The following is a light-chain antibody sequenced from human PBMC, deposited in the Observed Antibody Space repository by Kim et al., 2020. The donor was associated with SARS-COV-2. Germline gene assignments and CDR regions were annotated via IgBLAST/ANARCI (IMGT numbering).Light chain of an antibody. CDR3: QHGA. Sequence: DIQMTQSPSTLSASVGDRVTITCRASQSISSWLAWYQQKPGRAPKLLIYKTSSLQSGVPSRFSGSGSGTEFTLTISSLHPDDFATYYCQHGAFGQGTKVDIK. CDR1: QSISSW. V-gene: IGKV1-5*03. CDR2: KTS. J-gene: IGKJ1*01.